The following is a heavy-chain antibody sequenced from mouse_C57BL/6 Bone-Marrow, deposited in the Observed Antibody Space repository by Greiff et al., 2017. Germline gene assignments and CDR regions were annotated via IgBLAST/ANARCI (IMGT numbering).Heavy chain of an antibody. CDR3: ASSYYYGSSPWCFDV. D-gene: IGHD1-1*01. Sequence: SGPVLVKPGPSVKISCKASGFTFTDYYMHWVKQSHGKSLEWIGLVYPYNGGTSYNQKFKGKATLTVDTSSSTAYMELNSLTSEDSAVYYCASSYYYGSSPWCFDVWGTGTTVTVSS. J-gene: IGHJ1*03. CDR2: VYPYNGGT. V-gene: IGHV1-36*01. CDR1: GFTFTDYY.